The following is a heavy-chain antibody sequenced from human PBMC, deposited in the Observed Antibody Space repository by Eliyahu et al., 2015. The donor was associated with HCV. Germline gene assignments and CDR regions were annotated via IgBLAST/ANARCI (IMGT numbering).Heavy chain of an antibody. J-gene: IGHJ5*02. V-gene: IGHV3-15*01. Sequence: EVQLVESGGGLVKPGGSLRLSCAGSGFPFIDAWMSWGRQAPGKGLEWVGRIKSKIDGGTTDYNAAVKGRFTISRNDSKNTLFLQMNSLKTEDTAVYYCQGGSWFDPWGQGTLVTVSS. CDR2: IKSKIDGGTT. CDR1: GFPFIDAW. D-gene: IGHD3-16*01. CDR3: QGGSWFDP.